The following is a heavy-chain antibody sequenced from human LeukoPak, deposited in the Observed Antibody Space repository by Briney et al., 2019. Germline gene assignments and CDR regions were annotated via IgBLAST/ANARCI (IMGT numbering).Heavy chain of an antibody. V-gene: IGHV1-8*01. CDR3: ARAPFSSGWYGAWFDP. CDR1: GYTFTSYD. J-gene: IGHJ5*02. D-gene: IGHD6-19*01. Sequence: ASVKVSCKASGYTFTSYDINWVRQATGQGLEWMGWMNPNSGNTGYAQKFQGRVTMTRNTSISTAYMELSSLRSEDTAVYYCARAPFSSGWYGAWFDPWGQGTLVTVPS. CDR2: MNPNSGNT.